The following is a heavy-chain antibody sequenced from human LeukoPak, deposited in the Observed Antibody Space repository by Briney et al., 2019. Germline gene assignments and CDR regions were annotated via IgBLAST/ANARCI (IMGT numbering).Heavy chain of an antibody. CDR1: GGSISSHY. CDR2: IYYSGST. CDR3: ARSIVVVPAATSPFDY. V-gene: IGHV4-59*11. J-gene: IGHJ4*02. Sequence: PSETLSLTCTVSGGSISSHYWSWIRQPPGKGLEWIGYIYYSGSTNYNPSLKSRVTISVDTSKNQFSLKLSSVTAADTAVYYCARSIVVVPAATSPFDYWGQGTLVTVSS. D-gene: IGHD2-2*01.